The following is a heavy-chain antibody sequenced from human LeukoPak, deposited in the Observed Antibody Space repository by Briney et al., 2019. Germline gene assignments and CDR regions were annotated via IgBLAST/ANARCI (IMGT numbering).Heavy chain of an antibody. Sequence: GGSLRLSCAASGFTFSSYWMHWVRQAPGKGLVWVARINSDGSSTSYADSVKGRFTISRDNAKNTLYLQINSLRAEDTAVYYCARRGRIPVGFDIWGQGTMVTVSS. V-gene: IGHV3-74*01. D-gene: IGHD4-23*01. CDR1: GFTFSSYW. CDR2: INSDGSST. J-gene: IGHJ3*02. CDR3: ARRGRIPVGFDI.